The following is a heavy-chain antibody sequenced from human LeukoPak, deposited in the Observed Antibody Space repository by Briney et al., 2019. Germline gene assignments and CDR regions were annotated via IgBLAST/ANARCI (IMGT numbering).Heavy chain of an antibody. V-gene: IGHV4-59*12. Sequence: SETLSLTCTVSGGSTGSDYWSWIRQPPGKGLEWIAYVYYSGVTSYNPSLKRRVAISIDTSKNQFSLNLSSVTAADTAVYYCARDGIAARPGFDYWGQGTLVTVSS. CDR1: GGSTGSDY. CDR2: VYYSGVT. J-gene: IGHJ4*02. D-gene: IGHD6-6*01. CDR3: ARDGIAARPGFDY.